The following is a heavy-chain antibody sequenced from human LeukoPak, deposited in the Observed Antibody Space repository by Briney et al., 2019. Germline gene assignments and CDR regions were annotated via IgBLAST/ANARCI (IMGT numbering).Heavy chain of an antibody. CDR3: ARVSPIYQLFFWFDP. D-gene: IGHD2-2*01. CDR1: GYTFTDYY. J-gene: IGHJ5*02. V-gene: IGHV1-2*02. Sequence: ASVRVSCKASGYTFTDYYVHWVRQAPGQGLDWMGWINANNGDTNYAQKFQGRVTMTRDTSISTAYMDLTRLRSGDTAVYYCARVSPIYQLFFWFDPWGQGTLVTVSS. CDR2: INANNGDT.